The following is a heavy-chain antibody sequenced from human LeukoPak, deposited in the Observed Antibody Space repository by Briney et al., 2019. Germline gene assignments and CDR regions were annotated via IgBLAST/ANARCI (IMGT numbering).Heavy chain of an antibody. V-gene: IGHV4-39*07. CDR2: IYYSGST. CDR1: GGSISSSSYY. D-gene: IGHD3-10*01. Sequence: SETLSLTCTVSGGSISSSSYYWGWIRQPPGKGLEWIGSIYYSGSTYYNPSLKSRVTISVDTSKNQFSLKLSSVTAADTAVYYCARGRGVRGVITYWGQGTLVTVSS. CDR3: ARGRGVRGVITY. J-gene: IGHJ4*02.